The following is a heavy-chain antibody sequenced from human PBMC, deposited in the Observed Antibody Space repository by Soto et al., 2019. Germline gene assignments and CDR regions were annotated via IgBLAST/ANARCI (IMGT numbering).Heavy chain of an antibody. CDR2: IYPGDSDT. J-gene: IGHJ3*01. Sequence: PGESLKISCRGSGYRFTTYWIGWVRQMPGKGLEWMGIIYPGDSDTRYSPSFQGQVTLSADTSINTAYLQWNSLKASDTAMYYCARRNGSGPEGEAFDFWGQGTMVTVSS. CDR1: GYRFTTYW. V-gene: IGHV5-51*01. CDR3: ARRNGSGPEGEAFDF. D-gene: IGHD1-26*01.